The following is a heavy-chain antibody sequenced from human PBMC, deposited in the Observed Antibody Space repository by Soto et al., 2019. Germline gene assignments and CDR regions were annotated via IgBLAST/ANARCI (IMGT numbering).Heavy chain of an antibody. Sequence: SETLSLTCAVSGGSFTSNNWWTWVRQPPGQGLEWIGNIYYSGRTYYNPSLKSRVTISVDTSKNQFSLKLSSVTAADTAVYYCARFAREENPKVGSWYYFDYWGQGTRVTVSS. CDR2: IYYSGRT. V-gene: IGHV4-4*02. CDR3: ARFAREENPKVGSWYYFDY. D-gene: IGHD6-13*01. J-gene: IGHJ4*02. CDR1: GGSFTSNNW.